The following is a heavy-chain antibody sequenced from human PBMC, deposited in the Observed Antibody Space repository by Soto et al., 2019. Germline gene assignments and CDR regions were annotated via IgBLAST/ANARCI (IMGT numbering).Heavy chain of an antibody. J-gene: IGHJ4*02. V-gene: IGHV5-51*01. CDR3: ARLLGYSYGHKERFHX. CDR1: GYTFDNYW. Sequence: GESLKISCMGSGYTFDNYWIGWVRQMPGKGLEWMGIIYPGDFDTRYSPSFQGHVTMSVYKPINTAYLQWSSLDTSDTAMYFCARLLGYSYGHKERFHXWGQGTPVTVSX. D-gene: IGHD5-18*01. CDR2: IYPGDFDT.